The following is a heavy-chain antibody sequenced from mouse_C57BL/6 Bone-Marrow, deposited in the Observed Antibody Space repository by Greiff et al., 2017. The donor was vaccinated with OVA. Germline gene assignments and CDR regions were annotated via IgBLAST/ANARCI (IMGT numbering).Heavy chain of an antibody. CDR3: ARGDYGYDLFAY. D-gene: IGHD2-2*01. Sequence: QVQLQQPGAELVKPGASVKMSCKASGYTFTSYWITWVKQRPGQGLEWIGDIYPGSGSTNYNEKFKSKATLTVDTSSITAYMQLSSLTSEDSAVYYCARGDYGYDLFAYWGQGTLVTVSA. CDR2: IYPGSGST. V-gene: IGHV1-55*01. CDR1: GYTFTSYW. J-gene: IGHJ3*01.